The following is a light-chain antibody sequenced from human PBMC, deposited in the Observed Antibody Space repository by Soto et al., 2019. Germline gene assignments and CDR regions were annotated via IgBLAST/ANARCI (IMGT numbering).Light chain of an antibody. CDR3: QQYNNWPRT. Sequence: EIVLTQSPATLYLSPGGRATLSCSASQSVSSDLAWYHQKPGQAPRLLIYGAYTRATGITARFSGSGSGTEFTLTINSLQSEDFAVYYCQQYNNWPRTVGQGTKVDIK. J-gene: IGKJ1*01. CDR2: GAY. CDR1: QSVSSD. V-gene: IGKV3-15*01.